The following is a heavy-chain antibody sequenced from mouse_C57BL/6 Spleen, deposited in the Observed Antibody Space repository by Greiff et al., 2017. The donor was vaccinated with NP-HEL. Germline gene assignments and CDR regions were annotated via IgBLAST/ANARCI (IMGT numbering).Heavy chain of an antibody. Sequence: QVQLQQPGAELVKPGASVKLSCKASGYTFTSYWMQWVKQRPGQGLEWIGEIDPSDSYTNYNQKFKGKATLTVDTSSSTAYMQLSSLTSEDSAVYYCARGDYGSFFAYWGQGTLVTVSA. CDR2: IDPSDSYT. V-gene: IGHV1-50*01. CDR3: ARGDYGSFFAY. J-gene: IGHJ3*01. CDR1: GYTFTSYW. D-gene: IGHD2-2*01.